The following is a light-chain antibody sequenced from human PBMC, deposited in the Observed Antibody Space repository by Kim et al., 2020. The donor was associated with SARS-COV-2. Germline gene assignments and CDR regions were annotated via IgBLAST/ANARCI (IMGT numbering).Light chain of an antibody. CDR3: QQYDRYPPT. V-gene: IGKV1-16*01. CDR2: GAS. Sequence: ASVGDRVTIACRASQGIRMYLAWFQVKPGKAPKSLIYGASNVQSGVPSRFSGSGSGTDFTLTISSLQAEDFATYYCQQYDRYPPTFGGGTKVDIK. J-gene: IGKJ4*01. CDR1: QGIRMY.